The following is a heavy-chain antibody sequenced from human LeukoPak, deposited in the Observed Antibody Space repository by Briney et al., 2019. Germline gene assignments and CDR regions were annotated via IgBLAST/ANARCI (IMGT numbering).Heavy chain of an antibody. CDR2: INPNSGGT. CDR3: ARVRLWFGDPRDGMDV. CDR1: GYTFTGYY. V-gene: IGHV1-2*02. D-gene: IGHD3-10*01. J-gene: IGHJ6*02. Sequence: GASVNLSCTASGYTFTGYYMNWVRQAPGQGLEWMGWINPNSGGTNYAQTFQGRVTMTRDTSISTAYMELSRLRSDDTAVYYCARVRLWFGDPRDGMDVWGQGTTVTVSS.